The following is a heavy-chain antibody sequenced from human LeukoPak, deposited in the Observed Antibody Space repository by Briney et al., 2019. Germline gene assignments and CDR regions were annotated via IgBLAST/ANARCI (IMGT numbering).Heavy chain of an antibody. J-gene: IGHJ4*02. V-gene: IGHV3-64*01. CDR3: ARDLTILGVSIVSKAFDY. CDR2: ISSKGVNT. D-gene: IGHD3-3*01. Sequence: GSLRLSCAVSGFTFSCYAMHCVRRAPGKGLKYVSSISSKGVNTYYANSVKGRFTISRDNSKNTLYLQMGSLRADNMAVYHCARDLTILGVSIVSKAFDYWGQGTLVTVSS. CDR1: GFTFSCYA.